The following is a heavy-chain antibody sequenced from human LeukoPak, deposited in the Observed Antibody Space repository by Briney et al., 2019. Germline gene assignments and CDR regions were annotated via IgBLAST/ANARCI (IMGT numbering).Heavy chain of an antibody. CDR2: IKSDGSDT. V-gene: IGHV3-74*01. Sequence: GGSLRLSCAASGFTFNSYWVHWVRQAPGKGLMWVSRIKSDGSDTIYADSVKGRFTISIDNAKNTLYLQMNSLTVEDTAVYHCARQLWLPDYWGQGTLVTVSS. D-gene: IGHD5-18*01. CDR3: ARQLWLPDY. J-gene: IGHJ4*02. CDR1: GFTFNSYW.